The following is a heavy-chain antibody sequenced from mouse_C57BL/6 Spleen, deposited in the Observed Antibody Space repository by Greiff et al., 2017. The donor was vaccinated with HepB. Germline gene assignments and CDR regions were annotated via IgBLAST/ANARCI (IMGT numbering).Heavy chain of an antibody. CDR1: GFTFSDYG. V-gene: IGHV5-17*01. CDR3: ARSNYYGSRTWCAY. CDR2: ISSGSSTI. J-gene: IGHJ3*01. D-gene: IGHD1-1*01. Sequence: DVMLVESGGDLVKPGGSLKLSCAASGFTFSDYGMHWVRQAPEKGLEWVAYISSGSSTIYYADTVKGRFTISRDNATNTLFLQMTSLRSEDTAMYYCARSNYYGSRTWCAYWGQGILVTVAA.